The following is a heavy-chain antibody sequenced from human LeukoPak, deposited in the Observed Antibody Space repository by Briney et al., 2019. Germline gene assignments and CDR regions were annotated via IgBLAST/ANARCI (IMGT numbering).Heavy chain of an antibody. CDR3: VKCVAGPYYYYYGMDV. V-gene: IGHV3-23*01. D-gene: IGHD3-10*01. J-gene: IGHJ6*04. CDR1: GFTFSSYA. Sequence: GGSLRLSCAASGFTFSSYAMSWVRQAPGKGLEWVSAISGSGGSTYYADSVKGRFTISRDNSKNTLYLQMNSLRAEDTAVYYCVKCVAGPYYYYYGMDVWGKGTTVTVSS. CDR2: ISGSGGST.